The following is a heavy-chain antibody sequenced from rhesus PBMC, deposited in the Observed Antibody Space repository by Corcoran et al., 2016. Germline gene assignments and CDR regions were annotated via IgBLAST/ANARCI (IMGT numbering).Heavy chain of an antibody. CDR1: GGSISSNY. V-gene: IGHV4-160*01. CDR3: ARDGVLMEWLIDD. D-gene: IGHD3-22*01. CDR2: IYGSGGST. Sequence: QVQLQESGPGLVKPSETLSLTCAVSGGSISSNYWSWIRQPPGKVLEWIGRIYGSGGSTNSNPSLKSRGTISKDTSKNQFSLKLSSVTAADTAVYYCARDGVLMEWLIDDWGQGVLVTVSS. J-gene: IGHJ4*01.